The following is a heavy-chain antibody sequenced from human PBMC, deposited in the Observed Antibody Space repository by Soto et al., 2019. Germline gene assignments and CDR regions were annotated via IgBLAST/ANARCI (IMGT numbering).Heavy chain of an antibody. V-gene: IGHV4-59*01. CDR2: IYYSGST. CDR1: GGSISSYY. J-gene: IGHJ6*02. CDR3: ARGGWYSYYYGMDV. Sequence: LSLTCTVSGGSISSYYWSWIRQPPGKGLEWIGYIYYSGSTNYNPSLKSRVTISVDTSKNQFSLKLSSVTAADTAVYYCARGGWYSYYYGMDVWGQGTTVTVSS. D-gene: IGHD6-19*01.